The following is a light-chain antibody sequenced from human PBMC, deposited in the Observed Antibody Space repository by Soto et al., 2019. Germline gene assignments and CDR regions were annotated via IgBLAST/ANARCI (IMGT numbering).Light chain of an antibody. CDR3: SSYTSSSTVI. CDR1: SGDVGGYNF. V-gene: IGLV2-14*01. J-gene: IGLJ2*01. Sequence: QSVLTQPASVSGSPGQSITISCTGTSGDVGGYNFVSWHQQHPGRAPKLLIYDFNDRPSGVSNRFSGSKSGNTASLIISGLQAEDDADYYCSSYTSSSTVIFGGGTKLTVL. CDR2: DFN.